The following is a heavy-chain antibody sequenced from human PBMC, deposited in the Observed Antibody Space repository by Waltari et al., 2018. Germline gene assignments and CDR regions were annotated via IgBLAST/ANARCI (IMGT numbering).Heavy chain of an antibody. CDR1: GGSISSYY. CDR3: AFWADYFDY. D-gene: IGHD7-27*01. V-gene: IGHV4-59*01. J-gene: IGHJ4*02. Sequence: QVQLQESGPGLVKPSETLSLTCTVSGGSISSYYWSWIRQPPGKGLEWIGYIYYSGSTNYNPSLKSRVAISVDTSKNQFSLKLSSVTAADTAVYYCAFWADYFDYWGQGTLVTVSS. CDR2: IYYSGST.